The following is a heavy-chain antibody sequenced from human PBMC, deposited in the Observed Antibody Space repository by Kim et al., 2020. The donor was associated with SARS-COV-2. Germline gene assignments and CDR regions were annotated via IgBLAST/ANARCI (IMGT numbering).Heavy chain of an antibody. J-gene: IGHJ6*02. CDR3: ASPHCSSTSCYYYYGMDV. V-gene: IGHV3-23*01. Sequence: VKRRFTISRDKSKNTLYLQMNSLRAEDTAVYYCASPHCSSTSCYYYYGMDVWGQGTTVTVSS. D-gene: IGHD2-2*01.